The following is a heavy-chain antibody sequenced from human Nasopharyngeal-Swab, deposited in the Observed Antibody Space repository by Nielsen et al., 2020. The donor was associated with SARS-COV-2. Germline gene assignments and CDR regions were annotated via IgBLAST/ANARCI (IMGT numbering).Heavy chain of an antibody. Sequence: ASVKVSCKASGYTFTDYYMHWVRQAPGQGLEWMGCINPHSGGTNYAQKFQGWVTMTRDTSINTAYMDLSRLTSDDTAVYYCARVGEEAMAKFYYYYYYMDVWGKGTTVTVSS. D-gene: IGHD5-18*01. CDR2: INPHSGGT. V-gene: IGHV1-2*04. CDR1: GYTFTDYY. CDR3: ARVGEEAMAKFYYYYYYMDV. J-gene: IGHJ6*03.